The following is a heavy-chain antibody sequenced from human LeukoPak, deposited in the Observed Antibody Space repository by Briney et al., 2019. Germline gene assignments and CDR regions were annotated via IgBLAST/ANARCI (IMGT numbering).Heavy chain of an antibody. CDR1: GLTFDDYA. V-gene: IGHV3-9*03. CDR3: AKDIGGSGSDGAFDI. CDR2: ISWNSGSI. D-gene: IGHD3-10*01. J-gene: IGHJ3*02. Sequence: GGSLRLSCAASGLTFDDYAMHWVRQAPGKGLEWVSGISWNSGSIVYADSVKGRFTIARDNAKNSLYLQMNSLRAEDMALYYCAKDIGGSGSDGAFDIWGQGTMVTDSS.